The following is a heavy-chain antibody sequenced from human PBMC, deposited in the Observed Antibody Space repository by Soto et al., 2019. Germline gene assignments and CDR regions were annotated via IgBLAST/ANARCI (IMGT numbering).Heavy chain of an antibody. CDR1: GYTFTSYG. Sequence: QVQLVQSGAEVKKPGASVKVSCKASGYTFTSYGISWVRQAPGQGLEWMGWISAYNGNTNYAQKLQGRVTMTTDTSTSTAYMELRSLRSDDTAVYYCGRDAPKLLWCGELPRYYYGMDVWGQGTTVTVSS. J-gene: IGHJ6*02. CDR3: GRDAPKLLWCGELPRYYYGMDV. V-gene: IGHV1-18*01. D-gene: IGHD3-10*01. CDR2: ISAYNGNT.